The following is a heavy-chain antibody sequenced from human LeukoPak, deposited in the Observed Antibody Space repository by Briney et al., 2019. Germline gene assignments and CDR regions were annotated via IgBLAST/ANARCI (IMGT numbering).Heavy chain of an antibody. CDR2: IYYSGST. V-gene: IGHV4-59*01. J-gene: IGHJ4*02. Sequence: SSETLSLTCTVSGGAMSSYDWSWIRKSPGKGLEWIAYIYYSGSTNYNPSLNSRVTISVDTSKNQFSLKLSSVTAADTAVYYCARGDGYKYDYWGQGTLVTVSS. D-gene: IGHD5-24*01. CDR3: ARGDGYKYDY. CDR1: GGAMSSYD.